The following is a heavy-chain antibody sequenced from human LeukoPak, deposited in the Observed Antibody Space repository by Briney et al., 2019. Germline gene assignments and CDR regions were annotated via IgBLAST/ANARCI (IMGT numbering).Heavy chain of an antibody. V-gene: IGHV3-23*01. CDR3: VSFYETY. CDR1: GFIFSSHS. D-gene: IGHD2-2*01. CDR2: ITGSGGNT. J-gene: IGHJ4*02. Sequence: PGGSLRLSCAASGFIFSSHSMSWVRQAPGMGLEWVSVITGSGGNTYYADSVKGRFTISKDNAKNTVYLQMNNLRAEDTAVYYCVSFYETYWGRGTLVTVSS.